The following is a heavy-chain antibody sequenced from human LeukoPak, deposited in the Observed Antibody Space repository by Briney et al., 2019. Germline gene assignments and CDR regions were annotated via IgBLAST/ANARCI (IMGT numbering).Heavy chain of an antibody. CDR3: ARLRQYYYGSGRWDYYYYMDV. CDR1: GGSFSGYY. V-gene: IGHV4-34*01. D-gene: IGHD3-10*01. J-gene: IGHJ6*03. CDR2: INHSGST. Sequence: SETLSLTCAVYGGSFSGYYWTWIRQPPGKGLEWIGEINHSGSTNYNPSLKSRVTIPVDTSKNQFSLKLSSVTAADTAVYYCARLRQYYYGSGRWDYYYYMDVWGKGTTVTISS.